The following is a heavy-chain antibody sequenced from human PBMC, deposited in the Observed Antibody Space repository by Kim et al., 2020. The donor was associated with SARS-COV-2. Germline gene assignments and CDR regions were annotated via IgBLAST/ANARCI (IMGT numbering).Heavy chain of an antibody. CDR1: GGTFSSYA. CDR3: ARACLDSSGYYSSGWFDP. J-gene: IGHJ5*02. Sequence: SVKVSCKASGGTFSSYAISWVRQAPGQGLEWMGRIIPILGIANYAQKFQGRVTITADKSTSTAYMELSSLRSEDTAVYYCARACLDSSGYYSSGWFDPWGQGTLVTVSS. V-gene: IGHV1-69*04. CDR2: IIPILGIA. D-gene: IGHD3-22*01.